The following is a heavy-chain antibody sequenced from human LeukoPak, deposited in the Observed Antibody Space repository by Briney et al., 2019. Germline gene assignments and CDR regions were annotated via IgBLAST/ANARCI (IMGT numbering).Heavy chain of an antibody. CDR3: ARFTVTTSGWFNP. CDR2: IYSGGST. V-gene: IGHV3-53*04. Sequence: GGSLRLSCAASGFTVSSNYMSWVRQAPGKGLEWVSVIYSGGSTYYADSVKGRFTISRHNSKNTLYLQMNSLRAEDTAVYYCARFTVTTSGWFNPWGQGTLVTVSS. CDR1: GFTVSSNY. D-gene: IGHD4-11*01. J-gene: IGHJ5*02.